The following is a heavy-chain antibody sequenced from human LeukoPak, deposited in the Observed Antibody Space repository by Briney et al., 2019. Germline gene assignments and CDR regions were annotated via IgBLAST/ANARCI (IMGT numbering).Heavy chain of an antibody. CDR3: ARVPDYESRGYFDY. D-gene: IGHD3-22*01. V-gene: IGHV1-69*01. J-gene: IGHJ4*02. CDR2: IIPMFGSE. CDR1: GCTFSSYA. Sequence: GASVKVSCKASGCTFSSYAIRWVRQAPGQGLEWMGGIIPMFGSENYAQKFQGRVTITADEFTSTAFMEQSRLRYEDTAVYYCARVPDYESRGYFDYWGQGTLVTVSS.